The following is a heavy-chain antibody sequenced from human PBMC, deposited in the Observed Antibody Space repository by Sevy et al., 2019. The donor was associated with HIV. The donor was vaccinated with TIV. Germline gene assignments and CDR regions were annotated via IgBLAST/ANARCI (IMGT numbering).Heavy chain of an antibody. J-gene: IGHJ6*02. D-gene: IGHD6-6*01. CDR3: AKCLAALPGYYYGVDV. Sequence: GGSLRLSCAASGFTFSNYWMSWVRQAPGKGLEWVANIKQDGSEKYYVDSVKGRFTISRDNAKNSLYLQMNSLRAEDTAVYYCAKCLAALPGYYYGVDVWGQWTTVTVSS. CDR2: IKQDGSEK. CDR1: GFTFSNYW. V-gene: IGHV3-7*03.